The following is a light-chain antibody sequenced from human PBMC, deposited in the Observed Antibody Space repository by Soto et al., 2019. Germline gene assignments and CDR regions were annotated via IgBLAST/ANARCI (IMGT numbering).Light chain of an antibody. CDR2: GAS. V-gene: IGKV3-20*01. CDR3: QQYGSSGT. Sequence: ENVFTQSPGTLSLSPGERPTLSCRASQSVSNNYLAWYQQKPGQAPRLLIYGASNRATGIPDRFSGSGSGTDFTLTISRLEPEDFAVYYCQQYGSSGTFGQGTKVDIK. CDR1: QSVSNNY. J-gene: IGKJ1*01.